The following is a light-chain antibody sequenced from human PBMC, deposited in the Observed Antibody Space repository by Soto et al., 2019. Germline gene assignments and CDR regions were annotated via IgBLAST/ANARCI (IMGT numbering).Light chain of an antibody. J-gene: IGLJ2*01. CDR1: SSDVGGYNY. V-gene: IGLV2-14*01. Sequence: QSALTQPASVSGSPGQSITISCTGNSSDVGGYNYVSWYQQHPGTAPKLMIYEVSNRPSEVSNRFSGSKSGNTASLTISGLQAEDEGSYYCSSYTSGSTLVVFGGGTKVTVL. CDR3: SSYTSGSTLVV. CDR2: EVS.